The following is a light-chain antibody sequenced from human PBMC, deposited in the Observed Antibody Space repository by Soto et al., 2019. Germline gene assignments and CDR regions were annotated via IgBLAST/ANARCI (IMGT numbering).Light chain of an antibody. J-gene: IGKJ1*01. V-gene: IGKV1-39*01. CDR1: QSISSY. Sequence: DIQMTQSPSSLSASVGDRVTITCRASQSISSYLNWYQQKPGKAPKLLIYAASSLKSVVPSRFSGISSGTDFTLTISTLQPEDFATYYCQQSYSTPSWTFGQGTKGDIK. CDR3: QQSYSTPSWT. CDR2: AAS.